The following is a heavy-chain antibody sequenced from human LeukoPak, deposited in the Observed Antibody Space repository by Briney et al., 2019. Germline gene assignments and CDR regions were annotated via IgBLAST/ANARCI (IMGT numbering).Heavy chain of an antibody. V-gene: IGHV3-48*01. CDR1: GFTFSSYS. CDR2: ISSSSTI. Sequence: GGSLRLSCAASGFTFSSYSMNWVRQAPGKGLEWVSFISSSSTIDYADSVKGRFTISRDNAKNSLYLQMNSQRAEDSAVYYCARCRGYSYGYADYWGQGTLVTVSA. J-gene: IGHJ4*02. D-gene: IGHD5-18*01. CDR3: ARCRGYSYGYADY.